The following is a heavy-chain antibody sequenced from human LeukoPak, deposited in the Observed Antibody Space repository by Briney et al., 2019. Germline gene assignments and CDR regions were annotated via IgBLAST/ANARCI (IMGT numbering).Heavy chain of an antibody. J-gene: IGHJ4*02. CDR3: ASLRGH. V-gene: IGHV3-23*01. Sequence: HPGGSLRLSCAASGFTFSSYAMSWVRQAPGKGLEWVSAISGSGGSTYYADSVKGRFTISRDNAKTSLYLQMDSLRAEDTALYYCASLRGHWGQGTLVTVSS. CDR1: GFTFSSYA. CDR2: ISGSGGST.